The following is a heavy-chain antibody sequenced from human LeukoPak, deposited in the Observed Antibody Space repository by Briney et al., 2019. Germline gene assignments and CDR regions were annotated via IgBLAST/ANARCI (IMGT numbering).Heavy chain of an antibody. CDR2: INPNSGGT. D-gene: IGHD6-19*01. CDR3: ARGSPSSSGWYGDY. V-gene: IGHV1-2*02. Sequence: GAAVNVSCKASGYTFTGYYMHWVRQAPGQGLEWMGWINPNSGGTNYAQKFQGRVTMTRDTSISTAYMELSRLRSDDTAVYYCARGSPSSSGWYGDYWGQGTLVTVPS. J-gene: IGHJ4*02. CDR1: GYTFTGYY.